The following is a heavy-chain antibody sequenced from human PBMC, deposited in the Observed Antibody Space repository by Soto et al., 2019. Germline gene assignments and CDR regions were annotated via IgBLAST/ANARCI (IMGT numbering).Heavy chain of an antibody. CDR3: ARGREVTTHWCDP. Sequence: QVQLVQSGAEVKKPGASVKVSCKASGYTFTSYGISWVRQAPGQGLEWMGWISAYNGNTNYAQKLQGRVTMTTDTXTRPAYMALRSLRSDDTAVYYWARGREVTTHWCDPWGQGTLVTVSS. CDR1: GYTFTSYG. CDR2: ISAYNGNT. D-gene: IGHD4-17*01. V-gene: IGHV1-18*01. J-gene: IGHJ5*02.